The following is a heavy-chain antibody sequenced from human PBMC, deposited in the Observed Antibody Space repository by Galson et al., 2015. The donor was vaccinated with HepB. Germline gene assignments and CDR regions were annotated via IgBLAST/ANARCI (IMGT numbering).Heavy chain of an antibody. J-gene: IGHJ6*02. CDR3: ARAALLWFGEFLYYYGMDV. CDR2: INAGNGNT. CDR1: GYTFTSYA. Sequence: SVKVSCKASGYTFTSYAMHWVRQAPGQRLEWMGWINAGNGNTKYSQKFQGRVTITRDTSASTAYMELSSLRSEDTAVYYCARAALLWFGEFLYYYGMDVWGQGTTVTVSS. V-gene: IGHV1-3*01. D-gene: IGHD3-10*01.